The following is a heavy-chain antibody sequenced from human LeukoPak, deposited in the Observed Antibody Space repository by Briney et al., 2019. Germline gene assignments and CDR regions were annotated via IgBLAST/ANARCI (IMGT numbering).Heavy chain of an antibody. Sequence: GASVKVSCKASGGTFSSYAISWVRQAPGQGLEWMGGIIPIFGTANYAQKFQGRVTITADESTSTAYMELSSLRSEDTAVYYCARTGERGYSYGNDYWGQGTLVTVSS. CDR3: ARTGERGYSYGNDY. CDR2: IIPIFGTA. J-gene: IGHJ4*02. V-gene: IGHV1-69*13. D-gene: IGHD5-18*01. CDR1: GGTFSSYA.